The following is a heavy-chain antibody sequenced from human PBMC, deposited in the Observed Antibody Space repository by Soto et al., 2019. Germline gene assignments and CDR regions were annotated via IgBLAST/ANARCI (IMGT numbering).Heavy chain of an antibody. CDR3: ARDQTYQLLYGGWFDT. V-gene: IGHV1-69*01. CDR1: GGTFSSYA. CDR2: IIPIFGTA. D-gene: IGHD2-2*02. Sequence: QVQLVQSGAEVKKPGSSVKVSCKASGGTFSSYAISWVRQAPGQGLEWMGGIIPIFGTANYAQKFRGRVTITADESTSTAYMELSSLRSEDTAVNYCARDQTYQLLYGGWFDTWGQGTLVTVSS. J-gene: IGHJ5*02.